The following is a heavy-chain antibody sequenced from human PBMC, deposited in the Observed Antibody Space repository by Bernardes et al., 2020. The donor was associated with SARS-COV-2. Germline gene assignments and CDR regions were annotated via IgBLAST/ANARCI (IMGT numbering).Heavy chain of an antibody. V-gene: IGHV3-74*01. CDR2: INSDGCGA. CDR1: GFTLDRHW. Sequence: GSLRLSCAASGFTLDRHWMHWVRQVPGKGLAWVSCINSDGCGANYADSVKGRFTISRDNRKNTLFLQVNSLRAEDTAVYFCARGDFDSPRTFDIWGQGTMVTVSS. CDR3: ARGDFDSPRTFDI. J-gene: IGHJ3*02. D-gene: IGHD3-9*01.